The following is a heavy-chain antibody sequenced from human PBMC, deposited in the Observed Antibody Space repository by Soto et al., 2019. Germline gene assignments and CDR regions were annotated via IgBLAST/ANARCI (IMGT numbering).Heavy chain of an antibody. D-gene: IGHD2-2*01. CDR3: ANYCSSTSCYAGEDWFDP. J-gene: IGHJ5*02. V-gene: IGHV4-34*01. CDR1: GGSFSGYY. Sequence: SETLSLTCAVYGGSFSGYYWSWIRQPPGKGLEWIGEINHSGSTNYNPSLKSRVTISVDTSKNQFSLKLSSVTAADTAVYYCANYCSSTSCYAGEDWFDPWGQGTLVTVSS. CDR2: INHSGST.